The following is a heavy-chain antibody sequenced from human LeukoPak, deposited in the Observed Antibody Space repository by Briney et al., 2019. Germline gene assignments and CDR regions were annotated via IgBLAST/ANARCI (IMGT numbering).Heavy chain of an antibody. CDR1: GGTFSNYA. CDR3: ARDVGSGSYDAFDI. V-gene: IGHV1-69*13. D-gene: IGHD1-26*01. Sequence: SVKVSCKASGGTFSNYAISWVRQAPGQGLEWVGGIIPIFRRANYAQKFQDRVTITADESTSTASIELSSMRSEDTAVYYCARDVGSGSYDAFDIWDQGTMVTVSS. J-gene: IGHJ3*02. CDR2: IIPIFRRA.